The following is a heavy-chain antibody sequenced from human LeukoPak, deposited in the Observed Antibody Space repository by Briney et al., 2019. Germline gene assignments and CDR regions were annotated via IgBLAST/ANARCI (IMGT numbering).Heavy chain of an antibody. J-gene: IGHJ6*03. D-gene: IGHD5-12*01. CDR1: GFTFSSYS. CDR2: ISSSSSYI. CDR3: AKGGGYEAQYYYYYLDV. V-gene: IGHV3-21*01. Sequence: GVSLRLSCAASGFTFSSYSMNWVRQAPEKGLEWVSSISSSSSYIYYADSVKGRFTISRDNSKNTLYLQMKSLRAEDTAVYYCAKGGGYEAQYYYYYLDVWGKGTTVTISS.